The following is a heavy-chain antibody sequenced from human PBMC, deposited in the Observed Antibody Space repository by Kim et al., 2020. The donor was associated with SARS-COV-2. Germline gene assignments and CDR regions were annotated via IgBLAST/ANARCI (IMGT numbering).Heavy chain of an antibody. CDR2: IWYDGSNK. D-gene: IGHD5-12*01. CDR3: AKDGSYYYYYGMDV. Sequence: GGSLRLSCAASGFTFSSYGMHWVRQAPGKGLEWVAVIWYDGSNKYYADSVKGRFTISRDNSKNTLYLQMNSLRAEDTAVYYCAKDGSYYYYYGMDVWGQGTTVTVSS. J-gene: IGHJ6*02. CDR1: GFTFSSYG. V-gene: IGHV3-33*06.